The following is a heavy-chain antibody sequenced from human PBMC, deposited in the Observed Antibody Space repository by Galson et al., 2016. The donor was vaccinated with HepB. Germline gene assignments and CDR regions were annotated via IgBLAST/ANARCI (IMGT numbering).Heavy chain of an antibody. CDR1: GGSISSGTYY. J-gene: IGHJ5*01. CDR3: AISPSTIASRRFDS. D-gene: IGHD6-6*01. Sequence: SETLSLTCTVSGGSISSGTYYWGWIRLPPGKGLEWIGNIYYSGSTFYNPSLKSRVTVSVDTSKNQFSLKVNSVTAADTAVYYCAISPSTIASRRFDSWGQGTLVTVSS. V-gene: IGHV4-39*01. CDR2: IYYSGST.